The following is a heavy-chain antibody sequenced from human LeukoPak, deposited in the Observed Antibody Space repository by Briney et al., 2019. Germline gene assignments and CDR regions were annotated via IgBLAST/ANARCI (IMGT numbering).Heavy chain of an antibody. V-gene: IGHV4-59*05. D-gene: IGHD1-26*01. Sequence: SETLSLTCTVSGGSISSYYWSWIRQPPGKGLEWIGSIYYSGSTYYNPSLKSRVTISVDTSKNQFSLKLSSVTAADTAVYYCATWEGQGYYWGQGTLVTVSS. CDR2: IYYSGST. CDR3: ATWEGQGYY. CDR1: GGSISSYY. J-gene: IGHJ4*02.